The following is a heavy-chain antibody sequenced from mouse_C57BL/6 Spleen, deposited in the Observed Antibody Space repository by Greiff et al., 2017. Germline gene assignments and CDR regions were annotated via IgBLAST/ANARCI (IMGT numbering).Heavy chain of an antibody. CDR2: IYPGSGNT. CDR3: ATRPLRPFFDS. CDR1: GYTFTDYY. Sequence: QVQLQQSGAELVRPGASVKLSCKASGYTFTDYYINWVKQRPGQGLEWIARIYPGSGNTYYIEKFKGKATLTAEKSSSTAYMQLSSLTSEVSAVFFCATRPLRPFFDSLGQGTPLTVSS. J-gene: IGHJ2*01. V-gene: IGHV1-76*01.